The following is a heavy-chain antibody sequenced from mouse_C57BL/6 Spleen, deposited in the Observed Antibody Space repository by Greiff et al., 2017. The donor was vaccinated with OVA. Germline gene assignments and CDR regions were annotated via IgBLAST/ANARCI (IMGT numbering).Heavy chain of an antibody. CDR1: GYSITSGYD. Sequence: DVKLVESGPGMVKPSQSLSLTCTVTGYSITSGYDWHWIRHFPGNKLEWMGYISYSGSTNYNPSLKSRISITHDTSKNHFFLKLNSVTTEDTATYYCASSYDYDGWYFDVWGTGTTVTVSS. J-gene: IGHJ1*03. CDR3: ASSYDYDGWYFDV. CDR2: ISYSGST. V-gene: IGHV3-1*01. D-gene: IGHD2-4*01.